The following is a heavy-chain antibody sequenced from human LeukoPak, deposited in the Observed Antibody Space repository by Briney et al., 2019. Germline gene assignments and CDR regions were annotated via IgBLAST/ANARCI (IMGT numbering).Heavy chain of an antibody. CDR1: GFSFSSYA. J-gene: IGHJ4*02. D-gene: IGHD5-18*01. CDR3: ARESGALRGYSFAL. V-gene: IGHV3-30-3*01. Sequence: PGGSLRLSCAASGFSFSSYAMHWVRQAAGKGLEWVAITTSDESNKHYADSVKGRFTISRDNSKNTLYLQMNSLRAEDTAVYYCARESGALRGYSFALWGQGTLVTVSS. CDR2: TTSDESNK.